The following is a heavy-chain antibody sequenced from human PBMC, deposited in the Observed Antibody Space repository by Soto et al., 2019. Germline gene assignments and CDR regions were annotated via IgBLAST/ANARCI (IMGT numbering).Heavy chain of an antibody. V-gene: IGHV1-18*01. CDR2: ISAYNGNT. D-gene: IGHD2-2*01. J-gene: IGHJ3*02. CDR1: GYTFTSYG. CDR3: ARDQNARTYVVVSSDAFDI. Sequence: VASVKVSCKASGYTFTSYGISWARQAPGQGLEWMGWISAYNGNTNYAQKLQGRVTMTTDTSTSTAYMELRSLRSDDTAVYYCARDQNARTYVVVSSDAFDIWGQGTMVTVSS.